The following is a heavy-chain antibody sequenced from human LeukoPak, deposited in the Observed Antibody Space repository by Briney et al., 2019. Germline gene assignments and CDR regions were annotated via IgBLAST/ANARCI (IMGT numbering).Heavy chain of an antibody. V-gene: IGHV3-30*18. Sequence: GGSLRLSCAASGFTFSSYAMHWVRQAPGKGLEWVAVISYDGDNKSYADSVKGRFTISRDNSKNTLFLQMNSLRAEDTAVYYCAKDRWELPSYFDYWGQGTLVTVSS. CDR2: ISYDGDNK. D-gene: IGHD1-26*01. CDR1: GFTFSSYA. J-gene: IGHJ4*02. CDR3: AKDRWELPSYFDY.